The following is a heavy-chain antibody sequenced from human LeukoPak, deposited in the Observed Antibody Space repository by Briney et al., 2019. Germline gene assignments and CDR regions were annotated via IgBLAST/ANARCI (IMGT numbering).Heavy chain of an antibody. CDR1: GGSFSGYY. Sequence: SETLSLTCAVYGGSFSGYYWGWIRQPPGKGLEWIGSIHYSGSTYYNPSLKSRVTISVDTSKNQFSLKLSSVTAADTAVYYCARHAYDFWSGYAGKFDYWGQGTLVTVSS. D-gene: IGHD3-3*01. CDR3: ARHAYDFWSGYAGKFDY. V-gene: IGHV4-39*01. J-gene: IGHJ4*02. CDR2: IHYSGST.